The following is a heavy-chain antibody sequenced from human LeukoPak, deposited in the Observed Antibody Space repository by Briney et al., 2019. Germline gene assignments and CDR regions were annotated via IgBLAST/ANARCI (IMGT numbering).Heavy chain of an antibody. Sequence: PSETLSLTCAVYGGSFSGYYWSWIRQPPGKGLEWIEEINHSGSTNYNPSLKSRVTISVDTSKNQFSLKLSSVTAADTAVYYCARLDGRTYRWLRSFYFDYWGQGTLVTVSS. J-gene: IGHJ4*02. CDR3: ARLDGRTYRWLRSFYFDY. CDR2: INHSGST. V-gene: IGHV4-34*01. D-gene: IGHD5-24*01. CDR1: GGSFSGYY.